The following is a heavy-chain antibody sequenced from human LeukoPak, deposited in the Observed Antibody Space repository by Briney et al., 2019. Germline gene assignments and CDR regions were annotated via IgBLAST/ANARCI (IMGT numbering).Heavy chain of an antibody. CDR2: ISADGITT. Sequence: GGSLRLSCAASGFSFSNYWMHWVRQAPGKGLEWVSAISADGITTYYADSVKGRFTISRDNSKNMLFLQMNTLRADDTAVYYCTRESRSAVAGDWGQGTLVTVSS. J-gene: IGHJ4*02. V-gene: IGHV3-23*01. CDR1: GFSFSNYW. CDR3: TRESRSAVAGD. D-gene: IGHD6-19*01.